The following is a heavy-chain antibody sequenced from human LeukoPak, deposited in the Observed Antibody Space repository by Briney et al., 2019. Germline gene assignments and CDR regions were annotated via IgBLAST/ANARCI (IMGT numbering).Heavy chain of an antibody. CDR1: GGSISSSNW. V-gene: IGHV4-4*02. CDR2: TYHSGST. J-gene: IGHJ4*02. CDR3: ARRTTVTKLFDY. D-gene: IGHD4-17*01. Sequence: SGTLSLTCTVSGGSISSSNWWTWVRQPPGEGLEWIGETYHSGSTNYNPSLMSRVTISVDKSENQFSLKLTSVTAADTAVYYCARRTTVTKLFDYWGQGTLVTVSS.